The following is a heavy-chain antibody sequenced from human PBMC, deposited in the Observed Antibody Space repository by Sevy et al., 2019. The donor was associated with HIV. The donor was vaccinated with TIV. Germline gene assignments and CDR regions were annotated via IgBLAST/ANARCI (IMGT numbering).Heavy chain of an antibody. V-gene: IGHV4-39*01. CDR1: GDSIRRSDDY. J-gene: IGHJ5*02. Sequence: SETLSLTCTVSGDSIRRSDDYWGWIRQPPEKGLEWIGGVYSRGSSYSNPSFKSRVTMSIDTSRNLFSLKLTSVTAADTALYYCARSPIAASGAKFDTLGPGTMVTVSS. CDR3: ARSPIAASGAKFDT. CDR2: VYSRGSS. D-gene: IGHD3-16*01.